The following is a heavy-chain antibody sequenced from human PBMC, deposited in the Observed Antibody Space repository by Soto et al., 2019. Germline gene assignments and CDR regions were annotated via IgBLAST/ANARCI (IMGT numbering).Heavy chain of an antibody. CDR3: ARWWSGSRQGFDP. Sequence: SETLSLTCTVSGGSVSSGAYYWSWIRQHPGKGLEWIGYIPYIGSTYYNPSLKSRVTISVDTSKNQFSLKLSSVTAADTAVYYCARWWSGSRQGFDPWGQGTLVTVSS. CDR1: GGSVSSGAYY. V-gene: IGHV4-31*03. J-gene: IGHJ5*02. CDR2: IPYIGST. D-gene: IGHD3-3*01.